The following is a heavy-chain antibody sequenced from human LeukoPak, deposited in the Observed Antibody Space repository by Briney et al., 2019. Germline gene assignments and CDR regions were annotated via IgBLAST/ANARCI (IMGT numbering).Heavy chain of an antibody. V-gene: IGHV4-34*01. J-gene: IGHJ4*02. Sequence: KPSETLSLTCAVYGGSFSGYYWSWIRQPPGKGLEWIGEINHSGSTNYNPSLKSRVTISVDTSKNQFSLKLSSVTAADTAVYYCARGRRYCSSTSCYRVLPEDYWGQGTLVTVSS. CDR2: INHSGST. D-gene: IGHD2-2*01. CDR1: GGSFSGYY. CDR3: ARGRRYCSSTSCYRVLPEDY.